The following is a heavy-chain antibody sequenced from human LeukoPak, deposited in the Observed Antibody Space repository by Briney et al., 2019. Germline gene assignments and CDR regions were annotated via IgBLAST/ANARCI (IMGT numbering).Heavy chain of an antibody. Sequence: GGSLRLSCAASGFTFSNAWMSWVRQAPGKGLEWVGRIKSKTDGGTTDYAAPVKGRFTISGDDSKNTLYLQMNSLKTEDTAVYYCTTTTYYDFWSGYYPFDYWGQGTLVTVSS. CDR2: IKSKTDGGTT. D-gene: IGHD3-3*01. V-gene: IGHV3-15*01. CDR3: TTTTYYDFWSGYYPFDY. J-gene: IGHJ4*02. CDR1: GFTFSNAW.